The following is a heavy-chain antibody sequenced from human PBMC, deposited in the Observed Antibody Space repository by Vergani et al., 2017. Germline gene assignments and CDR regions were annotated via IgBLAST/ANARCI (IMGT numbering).Heavy chain of an antibody. J-gene: IGHJ4*02. V-gene: IGHV3-30-3*01. Sequence: QVQLVESGGGVVQPGRSLRLSCAASGFTFSSYAMHWVRQAPGKGLEWVAVISYDGSNKYYADSVKGRFTISRDNSKNTLYLQMNSLRAEDTAVYYCARGPLPIAADVDYWGQGTLVTVSS. CDR1: GFTFSSYA. D-gene: IGHD6-13*01. CDR3: ARGPLPIAADVDY. CDR2: ISYDGSNK.